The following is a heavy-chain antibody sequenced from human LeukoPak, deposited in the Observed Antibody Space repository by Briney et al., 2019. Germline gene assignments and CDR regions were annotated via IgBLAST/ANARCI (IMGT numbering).Heavy chain of an antibody. Sequence: GGSLRLSCAASGFTFSEYTIHWVRQAPGKGLEWVAVMSNDGSIKKYANSVKGRFTISRDNGKSSLYLQMNSLRAEDTALYYCATSYDMGWLIGYWGQGTLVTVSS. D-gene: IGHD3/OR15-3a*01. CDR2: MSNDGSIK. J-gene: IGHJ4*02. CDR3: ATSYDMGWLIGY. V-gene: IGHV3-30-3*01. CDR1: GFTFSEYT.